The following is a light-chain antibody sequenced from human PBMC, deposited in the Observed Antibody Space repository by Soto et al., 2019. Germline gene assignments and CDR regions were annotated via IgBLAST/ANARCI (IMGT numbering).Light chain of an antibody. V-gene: IGLV2-23*01. CDR2: DGI. CDR1: SSDIGTYNL. J-gene: IGLJ1*01. CDR3: CSYAGSGTDNYV. Sequence: QSALTQPASVSGSPGQSITISCTGTSSDIGTYNLVSWYQHYPGKAPKLMIYDGIKRPSGVSNRFSGSKSGNTAFLTISGLQAEDEDDYYCCSYAGSGTDNYVFGSGTKVTVL.